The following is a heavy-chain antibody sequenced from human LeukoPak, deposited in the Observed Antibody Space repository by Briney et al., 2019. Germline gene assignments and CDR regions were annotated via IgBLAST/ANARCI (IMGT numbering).Heavy chain of an antibody. CDR1: GFTFSSYW. CDR2: INSDGSRT. J-gene: IGHJ5*02. Sequence: GGSLRLSCAASGFTFSSYWMHWVRQAPGKGLVWVSRINSDGSRTNYADSVKGRFTISRDNAKNTLYLQMNSLRAEDTAMYYCTTSSGSYRLDPWGQGTLVTVSS. D-gene: IGHD1-26*01. V-gene: IGHV3-74*01. CDR3: TTSSGSYRLDP.